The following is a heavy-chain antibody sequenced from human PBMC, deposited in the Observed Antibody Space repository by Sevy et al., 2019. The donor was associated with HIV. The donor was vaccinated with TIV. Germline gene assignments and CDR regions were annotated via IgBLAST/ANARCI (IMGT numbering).Heavy chain of an antibody. V-gene: IGHV3-23*01. D-gene: IGHD6-13*01. Sequence: GGSLRLSCAASGITFSSYAMTWVRQAPGKGLQWVSAISGSGDSTYYADSVKGRFTISRDNSKNTLYLQMNSLRAEDTAVYYCAKAAAIRRPLTGTDYWGQGTLVTVSS. CDR3: AKAAAIRRPLTGTDY. CDR1: GITFSSYA. CDR2: ISGSGDST. J-gene: IGHJ4*02.